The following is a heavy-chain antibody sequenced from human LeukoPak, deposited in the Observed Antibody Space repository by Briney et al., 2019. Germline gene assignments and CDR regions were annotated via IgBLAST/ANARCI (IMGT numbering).Heavy chain of an antibody. J-gene: IGHJ6*02. CDR3: ARDWIRGGGSFRYYSMDV. CDR1: GYTFTGYY. V-gene: IGHV1-2*04. CDR2: INPNSGGT. D-gene: IGHD2-15*01. Sequence: ASVKVSCKASGYTFTGYYMHWVRQAPGQGLEWMGWINPNSGGTNYAQKFQGWVTMTRDTSISTAYMELSRLRSDDTAVYYCARDWIRGGGSFRYYSMDVWGQGTTVTVSS.